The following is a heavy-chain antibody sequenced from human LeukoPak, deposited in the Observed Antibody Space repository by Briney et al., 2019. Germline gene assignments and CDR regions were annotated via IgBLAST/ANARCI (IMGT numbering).Heavy chain of an antibody. Sequence: GGSLRLSCAASGFTFSTYWMSWVRQAPGKGLEWVANIKHDGSEKYYVDSVKGRFTISRDNAKNSLYLQMNSLRAEDTAVYYCARVNYGDYRVGFDYWGQGSLVTVSS. J-gene: IGHJ4*02. CDR1: GFTFSTYW. CDR2: IKHDGSEK. V-gene: IGHV3-7*01. CDR3: ARVNYGDYRVGFDY. D-gene: IGHD4-17*01.